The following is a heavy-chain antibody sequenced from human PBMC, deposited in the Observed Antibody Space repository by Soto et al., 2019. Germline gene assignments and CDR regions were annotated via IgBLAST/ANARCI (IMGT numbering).Heavy chain of an antibody. V-gene: IGHV3-23*01. CDR1: AFTFIRYT. CDR3: AKDIVATILASEFDY. Sequence: GGTLRLASSSYAFTFIRYTLSTLRSSQGKGLEWVSAISGSGGSTYYADSVKGRFTISRDNSKNTLYLQMNSLRAEDTAVYYCAKDIVATILASEFDYWGQGNLVNVS. D-gene: IGHD5-12*01. J-gene: IGHJ4*02. CDR2: ISGSGGST.